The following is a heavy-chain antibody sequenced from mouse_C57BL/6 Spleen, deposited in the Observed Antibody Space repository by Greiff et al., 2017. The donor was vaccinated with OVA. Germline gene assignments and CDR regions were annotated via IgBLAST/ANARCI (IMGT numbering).Heavy chain of an antibody. J-gene: IGHJ3*01. CDR2: INPSSGYT. V-gene: IGHV1-7*01. D-gene: IGHD2-14*01. CDR1: GYTFTSYW. Sequence: VQRVESGAELAKPGASVKLSCKASGYTFTSYWMHWVKQRPGQGLEWIGYINPSSGYTKYNQKFKDKATLTADKSSSTAYMQLSSLTYEDTAVYYCARENRNDEVAYWGQGTLVTVSA. CDR3: ARENRNDEVAY.